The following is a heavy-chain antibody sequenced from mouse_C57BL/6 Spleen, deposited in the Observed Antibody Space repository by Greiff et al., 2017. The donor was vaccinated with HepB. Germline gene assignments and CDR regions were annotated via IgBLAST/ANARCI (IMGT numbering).Heavy chain of an antibody. CDR3: ARDGSRKFAY. D-gene: IGHD1-1*01. V-gene: IGHV1-50*01. CDR1: GYTFTSYW. Sequence: QVQLQQSGAELVKPGASVKLSCKASGYTFTSYWMQWVKQRPGQGLEWIGEIDPSDSYTNYNQKFKGKATLTVDTSSSTAYMQLSSLTSEDSAVYYCARDGSRKFAYWGQGTLVTVSA. CDR2: IDPSDSYT. J-gene: IGHJ3*01.